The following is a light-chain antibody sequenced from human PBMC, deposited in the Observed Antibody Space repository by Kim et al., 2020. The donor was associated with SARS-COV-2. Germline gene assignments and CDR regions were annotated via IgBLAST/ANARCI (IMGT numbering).Light chain of an antibody. V-gene: IGKV3-20*01. CDR2: QTS. J-gene: IGKJ2*01. CDR3: QQYGSSPPYT. CDR1: QHVYKGY. Sequence: IVLTQSPGTLPLSPGEGATLSCRASQHVYKGYLAWYQQRLGQAPRLLIYQTSNRATGIPDRFSGSGSGTDFTLTISRLEPEDFAVYYCQQYGSSPPYTFGQGTKLEI.